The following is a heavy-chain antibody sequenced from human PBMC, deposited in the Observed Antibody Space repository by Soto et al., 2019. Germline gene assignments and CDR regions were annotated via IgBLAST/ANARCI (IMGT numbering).Heavy chain of an antibody. Sequence: GGSLRLSCAASGFTFSSYWMHWVHQDPGKGLVWVSRINSDGSTTNYADSVKGRFTISRDNAKSTLYLQMNSLRAEDTAVYYCARVGDSSGYYSLWGQGTLVTVSS. V-gene: IGHV3-74*01. J-gene: IGHJ4*02. CDR2: INSDGSTT. D-gene: IGHD3-22*01. CDR1: GFTFSSYW. CDR3: ARVGDSSGYYSL.